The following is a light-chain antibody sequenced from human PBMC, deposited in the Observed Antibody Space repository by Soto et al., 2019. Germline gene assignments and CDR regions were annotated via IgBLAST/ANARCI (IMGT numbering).Light chain of an antibody. CDR2: GAS. CDR1: QSVSNN. J-gene: IGKJ1*01. Sequence: EIEVTEFPATLTVSHGESANLYCTASQSVSNNLAWYQQKPGQAPKLLIYGASTIATGIPARFSGSGSGTEFTLTISSLQSEDFAVYYCPQYCSSAQKFGQLPKVDI. CDR3: PQYCSSAQK. V-gene: IGKV3-15*01.